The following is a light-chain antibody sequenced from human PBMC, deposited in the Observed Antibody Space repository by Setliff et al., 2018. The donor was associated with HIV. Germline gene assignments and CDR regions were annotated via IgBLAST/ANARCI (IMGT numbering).Light chain of an antibody. Sequence: QSALTQPRSVSGSPGQSVTIFCTTTSTDVGGYDSVSWYQQLPGKAPKLMIYDVNKRPSGIPDRFSGSKSGNTASLTISGLQAADEADYYCCSYGGPSTFYVFGTGTKV. CDR1: STDVGGYDS. J-gene: IGLJ1*01. CDR2: DVN. V-gene: IGLV2-11*01. CDR3: CSYGGPSTFYV.